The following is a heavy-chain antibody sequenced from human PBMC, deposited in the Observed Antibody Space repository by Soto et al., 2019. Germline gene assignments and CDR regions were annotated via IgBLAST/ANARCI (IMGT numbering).Heavy chain of an antibody. J-gene: IGHJ3*02. D-gene: IGHD5-18*01. CDR3: ARGYGADAFDI. CDR1: GGTFSSYT. CDR2: IIPILGIA. Sequence: QVQLVQSGAEVKKPGSSVKVSCKASGGTFSSYTISWVRQAPGQGLEWMGRIIPILGIANYAQKFQGRVTITADKSTSTAYTERSSLRSEDTAVYYCARGYGADAFDIWGQGTMVTVSS. V-gene: IGHV1-69*02.